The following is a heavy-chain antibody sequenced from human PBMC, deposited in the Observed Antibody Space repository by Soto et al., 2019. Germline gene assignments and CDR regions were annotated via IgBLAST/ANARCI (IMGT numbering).Heavy chain of an antibody. Sequence: QVQLVQSGAEVKKPGASVKVSCKASGYTFTYFAMHWVRRAPGQSLEWMGWINTDNGNTKYSQKFQGRVTITRNTSASMAYMELSSLRADDTAVYYCASVERNGVYGMDDGGQGTTVIVSS. J-gene: IGHJ6*02. D-gene: IGHD1-26*01. CDR2: INTDNGNT. CDR3: ASVERNGVYGMDD. V-gene: IGHV1-3*04. CDR1: GYTFTYFA.